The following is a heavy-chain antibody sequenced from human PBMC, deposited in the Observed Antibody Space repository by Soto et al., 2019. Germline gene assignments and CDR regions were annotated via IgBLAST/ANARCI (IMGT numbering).Heavy chain of an antibody. CDR3: ARDDEDGSYCDLGY. J-gene: IGHJ4*02. V-gene: IGHV3-30-3*01. D-gene: IGHD3-10*01. CDR1: GFTFSNYI. CDR2: ILHDGNNK. Sequence: QVQLVESGGGVVQPGRSLRLSCAASGFTFSNYIMHWVRQAPGKGLEWVAMILHDGNNKYYADSVKGRFTISRDNYKNTLYLQMNSLRTEDTAIYYCARDDEDGSYCDLGYWGQGTLVTVSS.